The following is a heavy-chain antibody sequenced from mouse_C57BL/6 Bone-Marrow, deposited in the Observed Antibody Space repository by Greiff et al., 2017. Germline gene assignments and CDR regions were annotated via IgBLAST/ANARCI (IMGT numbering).Heavy chain of an antibody. CDR1: GYTFTSYW. CDR3: AIGVITTLVFDY. Sequence: VQLKQPGAELVKPGASVKVSCKASGYTFTSYWMHWVKQRPGQGLEWIGRIHPSDSGTNYNQKFKGKATLTVDKSSSTAYMQLSRLTSEDSAVXCVAIGVITTLVFDYWGQGTTLTVSS. CDR2: IHPSDSGT. V-gene: IGHV1-74*01. J-gene: IGHJ2*01. D-gene: IGHD1-1*01.